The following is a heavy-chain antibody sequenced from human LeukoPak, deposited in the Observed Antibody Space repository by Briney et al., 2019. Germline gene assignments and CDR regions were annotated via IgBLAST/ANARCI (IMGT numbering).Heavy chain of an antibody. CDR1: GFTFSSYG. J-gene: IGHJ6*02. CDR3: ARDQQSYDFWSGPLDYYYGMDV. V-gene: IGHV3-30*03. Sequence: PGGSLRLSCAASGFTFSSYGMPWVRQAPGKGLEWVAVISYDGSNKYYADSVKGRFTISRDNSKNTLYLQMNSLRAEDTAVYYCARDQQSYDFWSGPLDYYYGMDVWGQGTTVTVSS. D-gene: IGHD3-3*01. CDR2: ISYDGSNK.